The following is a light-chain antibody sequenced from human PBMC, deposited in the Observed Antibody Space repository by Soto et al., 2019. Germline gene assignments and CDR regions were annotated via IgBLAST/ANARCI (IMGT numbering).Light chain of an antibody. J-gene: IGKJ1*01. CDR1: QSISIW. Sequence: DIHMTQSPSTLSASVGDRVTITCRASQSISIWLAWYQQKPGRAPNLLIYGKSSLESGVPSRLSGSGSGTEFTLTISSLQPDDFATYYCQHYNDYSWTFGQGTKVEIK. CDR3: QHYNDYSWT. CDR2: GKS. V-gene: IGKV1-5*03.